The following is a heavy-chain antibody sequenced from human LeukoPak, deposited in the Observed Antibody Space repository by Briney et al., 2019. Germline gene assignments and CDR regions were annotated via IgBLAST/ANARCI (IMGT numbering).Heavy chain of an antibody. V-gene: IGHV4-34*01. D-gene: IGHD6-13*01. J-gene: IGHJ4*02. CDR1: GGSFSGYY. CDR3: ARQNSSWYFDY. CDR2: INHSGST. Sequence: SETLSLTCAVYGGSFSGYYWSWIRQPPGKGLDWIGEINHSGSTNYNPSLKSRVTMSVDTSKNQFSLKLNSVTAADTAVYHCARQNSSWYFDYWGQGTLVTVSS.